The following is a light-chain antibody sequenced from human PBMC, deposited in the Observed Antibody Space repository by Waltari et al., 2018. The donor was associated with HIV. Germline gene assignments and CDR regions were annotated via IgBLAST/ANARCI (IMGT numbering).Light chain of an antibody. V-gene: IGLV1-44*01. CDR3: AAWDDSLNGRNWV. CDR1: SSNIGSTT. Sequence: QSVLTQPPSASGTPGQRITISCSGGSSNIGSTTVNWYQKLPGTAPKLLIYSNNQRPSGVPDRFSGSKSGTSASLAISGLQAEDEADYYCAAWDDSLNGRNWVFGGGTKLTVL. J-gene: IGLJ3*02. CDR2: SNN.